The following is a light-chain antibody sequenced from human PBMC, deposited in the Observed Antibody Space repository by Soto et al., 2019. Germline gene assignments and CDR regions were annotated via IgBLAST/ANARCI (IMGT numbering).Light chain of an antibody. CDR1: QSVSSD. CDR2: GAS. J-gene: IGKJ1*01. V-gene: IGKV3-15*01. Sequence: VVTQSPATLSVFPGETATLSCRASQSVSSDLAWYQQRPGQAPRLLIYGASTRATGIPARFRGSGSGTEFRLTIRSLQSEDFATYYCQKYKTWHPKKAFGRGTKVEIK. CDR3: QKYKTWHPKKA.